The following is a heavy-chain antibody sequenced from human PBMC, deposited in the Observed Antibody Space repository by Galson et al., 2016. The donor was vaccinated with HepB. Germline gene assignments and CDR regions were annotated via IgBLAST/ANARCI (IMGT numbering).Heavy chain of an antibody. J-gene: IGHJ4*02. CDR2: MYYSGSS. CDR1: GGSIGSGGFY. V-gene: IGHV4-31*03. D-gene: IGHD6-13*01. Sequence: TLSLTCTVSGGSIGSGGFYWSWIRQHPGKGLEWIGYMYYSGSSYYTPSLKSRVTISVGPSENQFSLKLSSVTAADTAVYYCARGRSSPRLSLFFDYWGRGTLVTVSS. CDR3: ARGRSSPRLSLFFDY.